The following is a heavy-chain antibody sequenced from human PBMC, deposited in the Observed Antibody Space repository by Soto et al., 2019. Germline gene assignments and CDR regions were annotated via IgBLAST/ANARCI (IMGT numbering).Heavy chain of an antibody. V-gene: IGHV4-30-4*01. J-gene: IGHJ4*02. CDR2: IYYSGST. D-gene: IGHD3-3*01. CDR3: ARHQYDFWSGYPLHFAYFDY. CDR1: GGSISSGDYY. Sequence: SETLSLTCTVSGGSISSGDYYWSWIRQPAGKGLEWIGYIYYSGSTYYNPSLKSRVTISVDTSKNQFSLKLSSVTAADTAVYYCARHQYDFWSGYPLHFAYFDYWGQGTLVTVSS.